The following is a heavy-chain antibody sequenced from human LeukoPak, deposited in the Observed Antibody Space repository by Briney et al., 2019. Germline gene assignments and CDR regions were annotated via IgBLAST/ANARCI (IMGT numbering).Heavy chain of an antibody. Sequence: SETLSLTCTVSGGSISSGGYYWSWIRQHPGKGLEWIGYIYYSGSTYYNPSLKSRVTISVDTSKNQFSLKLSSVTAADTAVYYCARDTPTYYDILTGPSGGMDVWGKGTTVTVSS. V-gene: IGHV4-31*03. CDR2: IYYSGST. J-gene: IGHJ6*04. CDR1: GGSISSGGYY. D-gene: IGHD3-9*01. CDR3: ARDTPTYYDILTGPSGGMDV.